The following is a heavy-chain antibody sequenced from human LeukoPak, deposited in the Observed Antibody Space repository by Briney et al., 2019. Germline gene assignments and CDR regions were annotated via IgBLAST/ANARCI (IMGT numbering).Heavy chain of an antibody. CDR1: GFTFGSYA. V-gene: IGHV3-30*04. Sequence: GRSLRLSCAASGFTFGSYAMHWVRQAPGKGLEWVAVISYDGSNKYYADSVKGRFTISRDNSKNTLYLQMNSLRAEDTAVYYCAREVPSWVHAFDIWGQGTMVTVSS. CDR3: AREVPSWVHAFDI. J-gene: IGHJ3*02. D-gene: IGHD7-27*01. CDR2: ISYDGSNK.